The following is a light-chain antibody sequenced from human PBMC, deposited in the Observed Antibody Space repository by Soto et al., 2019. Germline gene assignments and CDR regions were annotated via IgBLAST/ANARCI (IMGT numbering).Light chain of an antibody. J-gene: IGKJ4*01. CDR3: QQYDRSPLT. CDR2: GAS. V-gene: IGKV3-20*01. CDR1: QSVSSSF. Sequence: EIVLTQSPGTLSLSPGERATLSCRASQSVSSSFLAWYQQKPGQAPRLLIYGASSRATGIPDRYSGSGSGTDFTLTISSLEPEDVAVYYCQQYDRSPLTFGGGTKLEIK.